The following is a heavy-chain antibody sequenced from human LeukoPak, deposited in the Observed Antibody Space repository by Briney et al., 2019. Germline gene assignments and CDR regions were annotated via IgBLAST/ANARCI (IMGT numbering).Heavy chain of an antibody. CDR2: IYYSGST. D-gene: IGHD2-2*02. CDR1: GGSISSSSYY. V-gene: IGHV4-39*01. J-gene: IGHJ3*02. CDR3: ARHVGYCSSTSCDNDAFDI. Sequence: SETLSLTCTVSGGSISSSSYYWGWIRQPPGKGLEWIGSIYYSGSTYYNPSLKSRVTISVDTSKNQFSLKLSSVTAADTAVYYCARHVGYCSSTSCDNDAFDIWGQGTMVTVSS.